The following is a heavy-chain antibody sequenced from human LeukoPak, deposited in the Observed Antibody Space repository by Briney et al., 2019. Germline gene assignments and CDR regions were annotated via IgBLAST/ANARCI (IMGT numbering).Heavy chain of an antibody. CDR2: MNPNSGNT. Sequence: ASVKVSCKASGYTFTSYDINWVRQATGQGLEWMGWMNPNSGNTGYAQKFQGRVTMTRNTSISTAYMELSSLRSEDTAVYYCARSRAYSSSWYSGYYYYGMDVWGQGTTVTVSS. CDR1: GYTFTSYD. V-gene: IGHV1-8*01. D-gene: IGHD6-13*01. J-gene: IGHJ6*02. CDR3: ARSRAYSSSWYSGYYYYGMDV.